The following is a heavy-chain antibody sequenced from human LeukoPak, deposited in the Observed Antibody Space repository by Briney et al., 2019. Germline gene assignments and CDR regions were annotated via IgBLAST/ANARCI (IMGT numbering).Heavy chain of an antibody. J-gene: IGHJ4*02. Sequence: SETLSLTCAVYGGSFSGYYWSWIRQPPGKGLEWIGEINHSGSTNYNPSLKSRVTISVDTSKNQFSLKLSSVTAADTAVYYCARDRLDYDYLWGSYRYTGVVDYWGQGTLVTVSS. V-gene: IGHV4-34*01. CDR3: ARDRLDYDYLWGSYRYTGVVDY. CDR2: INHSGST. D-gene: IGHD3-16*02. CDR1: GGSFSGYY.